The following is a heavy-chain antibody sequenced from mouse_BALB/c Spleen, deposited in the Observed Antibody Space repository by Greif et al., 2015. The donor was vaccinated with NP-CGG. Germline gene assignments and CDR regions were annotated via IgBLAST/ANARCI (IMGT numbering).Heavy chain of an antibody. CDR3: ASLYGNYVWYFDV. CDR1: GFSLTSYG. D-gene: IGHD2-1*01. Sequence: QVQLQQSGPGLVQPSQSLSITCTVSGFSLTSYGVHWVRQSPGKGLEWLGVIWSGGSTDYNAAFISRLSISKDNSKSXVFFKMNSRQANDTAIYYCASLYGNYVWYFDVWGAGTTVTVSS. CDR2: IWSGGST. J-gene: IGHJ1*01. V-gene: IGHV2-2*02.